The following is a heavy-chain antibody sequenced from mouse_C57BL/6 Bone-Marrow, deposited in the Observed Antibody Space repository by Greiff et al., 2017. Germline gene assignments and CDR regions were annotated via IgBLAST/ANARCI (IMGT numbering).Heavy chain of an antibody. J-gene: IGHJ1*03. D-gene: IGHD2-3*01. CDR3: ARRMIYDGYYGYFDV. CDR1: GYTFTSYG. V-gene: IGHV1-58*01. CDR2: IYIGNGYT. Sequence: EVQLQQSGAELVRPGSSVKMSCKTSGYTFTSYGINWVKQRPGQGLEWIGYIYIGNGYTEYNEKFKGKATLTVEKSSSTVYLALSRLTSDDSAVYYCARRMIYDGYYGYFDVWGTGTTVTVAS.